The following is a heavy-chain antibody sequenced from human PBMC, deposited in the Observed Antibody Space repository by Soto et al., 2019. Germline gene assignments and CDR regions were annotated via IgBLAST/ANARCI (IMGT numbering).Heavy chain of an antibody. V-gene: IGHV3-30*18. CDR2: ISYDGSNK. J-gene: IGHJ4*02. CDR3: AKDREWSHFDY. D-gene: IGHD3-3*01. Sequence: GWYLRLSCAASGFTLSSYGMHWVRQAPGKGLEWVAVISYDGSNKYYADSVKGRFTISRDNSKNTLYLQMNSLRAEDTAVYYCAKDREWSHFDYCVQGT. CDR1: GFTLSSYG.